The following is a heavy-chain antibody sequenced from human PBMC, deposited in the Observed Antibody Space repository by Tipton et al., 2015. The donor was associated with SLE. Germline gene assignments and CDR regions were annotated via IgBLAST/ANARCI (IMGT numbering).Heavy chain of an antibody. J-gene: IGHJ4*02. Sequence: TLSLTCTVSGGSITNHYWNWIRQPPGKGLEWIGYIHYSGTTHDNPSLKSPVTVSLDLSKNQFSLKLTSVTAADTAMYYCARGRVALATGFFDCWGQGTLVTVSS. V-gene: IGHV4-59*08. D-gene: IGHD5-12*01. CDR1: GGSITNHY. CDR3: ARGRVALATGFFDC. CDR2: IHYSGTT.